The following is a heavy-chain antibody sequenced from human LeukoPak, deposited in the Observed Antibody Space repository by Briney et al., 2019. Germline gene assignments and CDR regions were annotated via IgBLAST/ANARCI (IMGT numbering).Heavy chain of an antibody. V-gene: IGHV1-8*01. CDR3: ARGYCSSTSCPNYYYYYYMDV. CDR1: GYTFTSYD. J-gene: IGHJ6*03. Sequence: ASVKVSCKASGYTFTSYDINWVRQATGQGLEWMGWMNPNSGNTGYAQKLQGRVTMTRNTSISTAYMELSSLRSEDTAVYYCARGYCSSTSCPNYYYYYYMDVWGKGTTVTVSS. D-gene: IGHD2-2*01. CDR2: MNPNSGNT.